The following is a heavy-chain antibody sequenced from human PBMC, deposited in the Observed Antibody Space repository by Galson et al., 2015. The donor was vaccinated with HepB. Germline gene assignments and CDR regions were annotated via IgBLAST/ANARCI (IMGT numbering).Heavy chain of an antibody. J-gene: IGHJ4*02. CDR1: GFTFSSYA. CDR2: ISGSGGST. V-gene: IGHV3-23*01. Sequence: SLRLSCAASGFTFSSYAMSWVRQAPGKGLEWVSAISGSGGSTYYADSVKGRFTISRDNSKNTLYLQMNSLRAEDTAVYYCASQKGWLVRTFLDYWGQGTLVTVSS. D-gene: IGHD6-19*01. CDR3: ASQKGWLVRTFLDY.